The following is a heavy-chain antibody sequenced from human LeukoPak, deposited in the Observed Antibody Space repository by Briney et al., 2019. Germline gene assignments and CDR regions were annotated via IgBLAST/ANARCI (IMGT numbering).Heavy chain of an antibody. CDR2: ISSDGSDK. CDR1: GFTFSTYG. J-gene: IGHJ4*02. CDR3: ANSHSNIWYYFDY. V-gene: IGHV3-30*18. Sequence: PGGSLRLSCAASGFTFSTYGMHWVRQAPGKGLEWVALISSDGSDKYYADSVKGRFTISRDNSNNTLYLQMNSLRAEDTAVYYCANSHSNIWYYFDYWGQGTLVTVSS. D-gene: IGHD6-13*01.